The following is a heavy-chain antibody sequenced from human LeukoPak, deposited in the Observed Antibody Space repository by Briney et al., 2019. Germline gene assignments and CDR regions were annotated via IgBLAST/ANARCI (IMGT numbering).Heavy chain of an antibody. CDR3: ATLGATPDY. D-gene: IGHD1-26*01. Sequence: GGSLRLSCAASGFTFSSYEMNWVRQAPGKGLEWVSYISSSGSTIYYADSVKGRFTISRDNAKNSLCLQMNSLRAEDTAVYYCATLGATPDYWGQGTLVTVSS. CDR2: ISSSGSTI. J-gene: IGHJ4*02. V-gene: IGHV3-48*03. CDR1: GFTFSSYE.